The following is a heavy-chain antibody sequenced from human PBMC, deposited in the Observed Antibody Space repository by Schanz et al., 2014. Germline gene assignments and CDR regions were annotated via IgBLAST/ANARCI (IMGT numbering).Heavy chain of an antibody. CDR2: ISYDGSHK. J-gene: IGHJ4*02. Sequence: QVQLVESGGGVVQPGTSLRLSCAASGFIFSTYAMNWVRQAPGKGLEWVATISYDGSHKYYADSVKGRFIISRDNSKNTLYLQMNSLRTEDTAVYFCAKSYDTSGYSGFDYWGQGTLVTVSS. CDR3: AKSYDTSGYSGFDY. V-gene: IGHV3-30*04. CDR1: GFIFSTYA. D-gene: IGHD3-22*01.